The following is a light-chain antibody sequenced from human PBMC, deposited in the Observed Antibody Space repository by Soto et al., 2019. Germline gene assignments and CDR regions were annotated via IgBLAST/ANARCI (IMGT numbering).Light chain of an antibody. CDR3: QQYNSWPLT. CDR2: GAS. Sequence: EVVMAHAPATLALSAVGRATLSCSASQSVSSKLAWYQQKPGQAPRLLPYGASTRATGIPARFSGSGSGTDFTLTISSLQSEDFAVYYCQQYNSWPLTFGGGTKVDIK. CDR1: QSVSSK. J-gene: IGKJ4*01. V-gene: IGKV3-15*01.